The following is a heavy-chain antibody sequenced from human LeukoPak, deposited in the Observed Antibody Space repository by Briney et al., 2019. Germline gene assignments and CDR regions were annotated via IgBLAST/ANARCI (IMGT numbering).Heavy chain of an antibody. CDR1: GFTFSSYV. V-gene: IGHV3-23*01. Sequence: PGGSLRLSCAASGFTFSSYVMSWVRQARGEGLGWVSAISGSGGSTYYADSVKGRFTISRDNAKNSLYLQMNSLRDEDTAVYYCARGPAAAGTDYYYYYMDVWGKGTTVTVSS. CDR2: ISGSGGST. D-gene: IGHD6-13*01. J-gene: IGHJ6*03. CDR3: ARGPAAAGTDYYYYYMDV.